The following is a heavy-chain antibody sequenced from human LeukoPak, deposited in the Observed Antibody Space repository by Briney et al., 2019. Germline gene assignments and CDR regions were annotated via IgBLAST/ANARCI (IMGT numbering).Heavy chain of an antibody. CDR1: GFTFSSYW. D-gene: IGHD3-9*01. J-gene: IGHJ6*03. CDR2: INQDGSEK. Sequence: GGSLRLSCAASGFTFSSYWMSWVRQAPGKGLEWVANINQDGSEKYYVDSMKGRFTISRDNAKNSLYLQMNSLRAEDTAVYYCARDYDILTGRSGDHYWDMDVWGKGTTVTVSS. V-gene: IGHV3-7*01. CDR3: ARDYDILTGRSGDHYWDMDV.